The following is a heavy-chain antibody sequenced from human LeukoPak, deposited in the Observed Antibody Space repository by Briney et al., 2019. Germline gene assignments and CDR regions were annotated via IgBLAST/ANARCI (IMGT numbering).Heavy chain of an antibody. J-gene: IGHJ6*03. Sequence: SETLSLTCAVYGGSFSGYYWSWVRQPPGKGLEWIGEINHSGSTNYNPSLKSRVTISVDTSKNQFSLKLSSVTAADTAVYYCARDLAAAGTGWGYYYYYMDVWGKGTTVTVSS. CDR2: INHSGST. CDR1: GGSFSGYY. V-gene: IGHV4-34*01. D-gene: IGHD6-13*01. CDR3: ARDLAAAGTGWGYYYYYMDV.